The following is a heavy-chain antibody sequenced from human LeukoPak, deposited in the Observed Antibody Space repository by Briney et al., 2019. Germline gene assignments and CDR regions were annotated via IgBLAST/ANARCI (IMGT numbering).Heavy chain of an antibody. CDR2: LVYDGSA. D-gene: IGHD3-16*02. CDR3: ARAPSYRRYSYHS. Sequence: PSESLSLTCTVSGASITSESSYWGWIHQPPGKGFQWIGGLVYDGSAHYNPSLQNHVSISADTSNNQFSLKLASVTASDTGVYFCARAPSYRRYSYHSWGQGTLVTVCS. CDR1: GASITSESSY. J-gene: IGHJ4*02. V-gene: IGHV4-39*01.